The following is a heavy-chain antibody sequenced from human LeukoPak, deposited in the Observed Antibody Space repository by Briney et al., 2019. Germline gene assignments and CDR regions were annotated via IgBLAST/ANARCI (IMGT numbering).Heavy chain of an antibody. V-gene: IGHV4-39*01. Sequence: PSETLSLTCTVSGGSISSSSHYCGWIRQPPGKGLEWIGSIYHSGSTYYNPSLNSRVTISVDTSKNQFSLKLRSVTAADTAVYYCARSRVVPAHYYYYYYMDVWGKGTTVTVSS. CDR1: GGSISSSSHY. CDR2: IYHSGST. D-gene: IGHD2-2*01. CDR3: ARSRVVPAHYYYYYYMDV. J-gene: IGHJ6*03.